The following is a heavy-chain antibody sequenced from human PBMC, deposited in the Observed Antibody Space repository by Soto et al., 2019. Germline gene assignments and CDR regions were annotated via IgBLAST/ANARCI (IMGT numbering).Heavy chain of an antibody. CDR1: GYTFITYS. CDR2: IDAGNGNT. CDR3: ARDRHYYDSSGSSYYFDY. J-gene: IGHJ4*02. Sequence: EASVNVSYKASGYTFITYSVHWVRQAPGQRLEWMGRIDAGNGNTRYSQKFQDRVTITRDTSASTVYMELSSLNSEDTAVFYCARDRHYYDSSGSSYYFDYWGQGTLVTVSS. V-gene: IGHV1-3*01. D-gene: IGHD3-22*01.